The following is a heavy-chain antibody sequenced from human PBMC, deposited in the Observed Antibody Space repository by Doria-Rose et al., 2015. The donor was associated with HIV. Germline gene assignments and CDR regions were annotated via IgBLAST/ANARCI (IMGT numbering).Heavy chain of an antibody. CDR2: IYYSGST. CDR3: ARQEEQYLSDDYYYYLDV. CDR1: GGSISSYY. D-gene: IGHD2-2*01. J-gene: IGHJ6*03. Sequence: GLVKPSETLSLTCTVSGGSISSYYWTWIRQPPGKGLEWLGYIYYSGSTNYNPSLKSRVTMSVDRSKNQFSLRLTSVTAADTAVYYCARQEEQYLSDDYYYYLDVWGKGTTVTVSS. V-gene: IGHV4-59*08.